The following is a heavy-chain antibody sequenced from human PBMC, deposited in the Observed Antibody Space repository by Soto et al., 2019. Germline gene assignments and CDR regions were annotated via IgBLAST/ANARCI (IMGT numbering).Heavy chain of an antibody. CDR3: ARLTNYYDSSGYYYYYYGMDV. CDR1: GYSFTSYW. CDR2: IDPSDSYT. D-gene: IGHD3-22*01. V-gene: IGHV5-10-1*01. J-gene: IGHJ6*02. Sequence: GEPMQISSKGSGYSFTSYWISWVRQMPGKGLEWMGRIDPSDSYTNYSPSFQGHVTISADKSISTAYLQWSSLKASDTAMYYCARLTNYYDSSGYYYYYYGMDVWGQGTTVTVSS.